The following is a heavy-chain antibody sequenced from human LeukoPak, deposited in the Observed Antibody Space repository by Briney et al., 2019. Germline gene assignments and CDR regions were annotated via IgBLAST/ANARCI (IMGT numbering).Heavy chain of an antibody. D-gene: IGHD3-10*01. V-gene: IGHV4-59*12. J-gene: IGHJ4*02. CDR1: GVSISSYY. CDR3: ARVDYYGSGSYLNYFDY. Sequence: SETLSLTCTVSGVSISSYYWSWIRQPPGKGLEWIGYIYSSGSTNYNPSLKSRVTISVDTSKNQFSLKLSSVTAADTAVYYCARVDYYGSGSYLNYFDYWGQGTLVTVSS. CDR2: IYSSGST.